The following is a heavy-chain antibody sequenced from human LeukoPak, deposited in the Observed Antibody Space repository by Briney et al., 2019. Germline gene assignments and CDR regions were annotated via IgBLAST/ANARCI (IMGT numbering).Heavy chain of an antibody. J-gene: IGHJ3*02. Sequence: PGGSLRLSCAASGFIFRDYTMTWVRQAPGKGLEWVSHIRSSGADIRYADSVKGRFTISRDDAKNSLFVQMNSLRAEDTAVYYCAREISENAFDIWGQGTMVTVSS. CDR3: AREISENAFDI. CDR2: IRSSGADI. D-gene: IGHD1-26*01. V-gene: IGHV3-21*05. CDR1: GFIFRDYT.